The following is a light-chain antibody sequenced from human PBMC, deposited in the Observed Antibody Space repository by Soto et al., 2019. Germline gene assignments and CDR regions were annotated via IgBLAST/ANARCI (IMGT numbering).Light chain of an antibody. CDR3: QQYTSWPIT. Sequence: EIVMTQSPVTLSVSPGERATLSCRASQSVTSDLAWYQHKPGQAPRLLIYRASTRVTGIPPRFSGSGSGTEFTLTISSLQSEDFAFYYCQQYTSWPITFGQGTRLEIK. CDR2: RAS. J-gene: IGKJ5*01. V-gene: IGKV3D-15*01. CDR1: QSVTSD.